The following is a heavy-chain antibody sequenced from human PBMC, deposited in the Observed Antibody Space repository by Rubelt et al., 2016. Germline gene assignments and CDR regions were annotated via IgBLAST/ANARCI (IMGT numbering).Heavy chain of an antibody. Sequence: SYEGSNKYYADSVKGRFTISRDNSKNTLYLQMNSLRAEDTAVYYCARGGYDILAAFDYWGQGTLVTVSS. D-gene: IGHD3-9*01. CDR2: SYEGSNK. V-gene: IGHV3-30*03. J-gene: IGHJ4*02. CDR3: ARGGYDILAAFDY.